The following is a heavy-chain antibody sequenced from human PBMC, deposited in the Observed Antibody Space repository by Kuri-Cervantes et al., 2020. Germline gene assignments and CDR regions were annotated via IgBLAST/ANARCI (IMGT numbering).Heavy chain of an antibody. V-gene: IGHV4-61*08. J-gene: IGHJ4*02. Sequence: GSLRLSCTVSGGSINSGDYYWSWIRQPPGKGLEWIGYIYYSGSTNYNPSLKSRVTISVDTSKNQFSLKLSSVTAADTAVYYCARGRWWARVDYWGQGTLVTVSS. D-gene: IGHD2-8*02. CDR3: ARGRWWARVDY. CDR2: IYYSGST. CDR1: GGSINSGDYY.